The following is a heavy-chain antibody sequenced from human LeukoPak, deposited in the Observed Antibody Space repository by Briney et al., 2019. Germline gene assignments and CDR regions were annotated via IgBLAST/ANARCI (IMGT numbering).Heavy chain of an antibody. CDR1: GFTFSDYY. Sequence: GSLRLSCAAPGFTFSDYYMSWIRQAPGKGLEWVSYISSSSSYTNYADSVKGRFTISRDNAKNSLYLQMNSLRAEDTAVHYCARARGRSSHHDYWGQGTLVTVSS. CDR2: ISSSSSYT. D-gene: IGHD6-13*01. CDR3: ARARGRSSHHDY. V-gene: IGHV3-11*05. J-gene: IGHJ4*02.